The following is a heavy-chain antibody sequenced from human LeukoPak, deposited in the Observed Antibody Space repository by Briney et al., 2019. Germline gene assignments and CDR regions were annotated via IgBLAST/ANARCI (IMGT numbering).Heavy chain of an antibody. CDR2: IIPIFGTA. J-gene: IGHJ5*02. CDR1: GGTFSSYA. CDR3: ARDNAAAAGTVWFDP. V-gene: IGHV1-69*13. D-gene: IGHD6-13*01. Sequence: ASVKVSCKASGGTFSSYAISWVRQAPGQELEWMGGIIPIFGTANYAQKFQGRVTITADESTSTAYMELSSLRSEDTAVYYCARDNAAAAGTVWFDPWGQGTLVTVSS.